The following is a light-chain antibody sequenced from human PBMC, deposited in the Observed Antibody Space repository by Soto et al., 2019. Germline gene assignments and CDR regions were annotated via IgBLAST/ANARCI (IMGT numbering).Light chain of an antibody. CDR1: GSDVGGYNY. V-gene: IGLV2-14*03. CDR2: DVS. J-gene: IGLJ2*01. Sequence: QSALPQPASVSGSPGQSITISCTGTGSDVGGYNYVSWYQHHPGKAPKVMIYDVSKRPSGISNRFSGSKSGNTASLTISGLQIEDEADYYCSSYTSGSTRVVFGGGTKLTVL. CDR3: SSYTSGSTRVV.